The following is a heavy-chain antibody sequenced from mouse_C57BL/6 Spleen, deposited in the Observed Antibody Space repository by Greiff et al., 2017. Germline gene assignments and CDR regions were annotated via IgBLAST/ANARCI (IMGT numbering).Heavy chain of an antibody. D-gene: IGHD2-1*01. Sequence: EVQVVESGGGLVKPGGSLKLSCAASGFTFSDYGMHWVRQAPEKGLEWVAYISSGSSTIYYADTVKGRFTISRDNAKNTLFLQMTSLRSEDTAMYYCARRVTTVYYYAMDYWGQGTSVTVSS. CDR1: GFTFSDYG. J-gene: IGHJ4*01. CDR2: ISSGSSTI. CDR3: ARRVTTVYYYAMDY. V-gene: IGHV5-17*01.